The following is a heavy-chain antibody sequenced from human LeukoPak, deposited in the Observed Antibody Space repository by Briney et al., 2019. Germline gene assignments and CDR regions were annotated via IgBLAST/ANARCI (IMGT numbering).Heavy chain of an antibody. Sequence: GGSLRLSCAASGFIFSTYWMHWVRQAPGKGLVWVSRINTDGSSTAYAASVKGRFTISRDNAKNSLYLQMNSLRAEDTAVYFCAKATNTGTGTPALAIDYWGQGTLVTVSS. CDR1: GFIFSTYW. CDR2: INTDGSST. CDR3: AKATNTGTGTPALAIDY. V-gene: IGHV3-74*01. J-gene: IGHJ4*02. D-gene: IGHD1-1*01.